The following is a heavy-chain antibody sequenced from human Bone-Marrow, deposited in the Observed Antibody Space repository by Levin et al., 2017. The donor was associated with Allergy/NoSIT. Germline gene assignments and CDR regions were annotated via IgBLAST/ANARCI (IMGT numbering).Heavy chain of an antibody. D-gene: IGHD3-9*01. V-gene: IGHV3-23*01. CDR1: GFTFSSHG. J-gene: IGHJ3*02. Sequence: LSLTCAASGFTFSSHGMSWVRQAPGKGLEWVSTISGDGDYTFYEDSLKGRFSIARDNSQNTFYLQMNNLRAENTAVYYCAKGRAPTVVGFDIFGMWGQGAMVTVSS. CDR3: AKGRAPTVVGFDIFGM. CDR2: ISGDGDYT.